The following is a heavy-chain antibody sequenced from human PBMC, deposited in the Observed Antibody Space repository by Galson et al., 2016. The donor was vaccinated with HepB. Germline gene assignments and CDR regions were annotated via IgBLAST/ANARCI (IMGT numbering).Heavy chain of an antibody. D-gene: IGHD3-3*01. Sequence: SVKVSCKASGGTFGSYAISWVRQAPGEGPEWMGGSIPLFGSPNYAQRFQGRVTITADESTTTVYMEMTSLRFDDTAVYYCARGLGFVESDAFDTWGQGTMVIVSS. CDR1: GGTFGSYA. CDR3: ARGLGFVESDAFDT. V-gene: IGHV1-69*13. CDR2: SIPLFGSP. J-gene: IGHJ3*02.